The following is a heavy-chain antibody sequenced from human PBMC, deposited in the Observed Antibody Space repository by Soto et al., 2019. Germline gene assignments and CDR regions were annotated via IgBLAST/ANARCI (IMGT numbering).Heavy chain of an antibody. Sequence: QVQLVQSGSEVKKPGSSVKVSCKASGGTFSGNAFSWVRQAPGQGLEWVGGIIPMFGTANSAQKFQDGVTFTADKSTNIVYMELSSMRSEDTAVYYCAKGPPPDCAMDVWGQVTAVTVAS. J-gene: IGHJ6*02. CDR2: IIPMFGTA. V-gene: IGHV1-69*06. CDR1: GGTFSGNA. CDR3: AKGPPPDCAMDV.